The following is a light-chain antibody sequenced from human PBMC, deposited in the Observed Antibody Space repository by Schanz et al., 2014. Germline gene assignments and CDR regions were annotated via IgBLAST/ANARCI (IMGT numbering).Light chain of an antibody. CDR2: DAS. Sequence: EIVMTQSPATLSVSPGGRATLSCRASQNIGSNLAWYQQRPGQAPRLLIHDASNRATGIPARFSGSGAGTDFTLTISRLEPEDSAVYYCQQYGSSVSYTFGQGTKLEIK. V-gene: IGKV3-20*01. CDR3: QQYGSSVSYT. J-gene: IGKJ2*01. CDR1: QNIGSN.